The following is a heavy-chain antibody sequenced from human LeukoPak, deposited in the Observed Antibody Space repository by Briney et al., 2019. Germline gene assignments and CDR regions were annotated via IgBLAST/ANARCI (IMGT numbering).Heavy chain of an antibody. Sequence: SVKVSCKASGGTFSSYAISWVRQAPGQGLEWMGRIIPILGIANYAQKFQGRVTMTRNTSISTAYMELSSLRSEDTAVYYCARGEQYYYYMDVWGKGTTVTVS. V-gene: IGHV1-69*04. J-gene: IGHJ6*03. CDR1: GGTFSSYA. D-gene: IGHD1/OR15-1a*01. CDR2: IIPILGIA. CDR3: ARGEQYYYYMDV.